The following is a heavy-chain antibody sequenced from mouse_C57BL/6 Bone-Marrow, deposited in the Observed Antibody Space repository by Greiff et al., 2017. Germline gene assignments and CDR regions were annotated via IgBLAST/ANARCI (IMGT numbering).Heavy chain of an antibody. D-gene: IGHD1-1*01. CDR3: ARWITTVVSFDY. CDR1: GYTFTSYW. J-gene: IGHJ2*01. Sequence: QVQLQHPGAELVRPGSSVKLSCKASGYTFTSYWMDWVKQRPGQGLEWIGNIYPSDSETHYNQKFKDKATLTVDKSSSTAYMQLSSLTSEDSAVYYCARWITTVVSFDYWGQGTTLTVSS. V-gene: IGHV1-61*01. CDR2: IYPSDSET.